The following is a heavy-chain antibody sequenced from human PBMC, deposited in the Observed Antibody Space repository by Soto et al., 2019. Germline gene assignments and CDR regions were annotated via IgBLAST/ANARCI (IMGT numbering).Heavy chain of an antibody. V-gene: IGHV4-59*01. CDR3: AGVWGGAFDI. CDR2: IDYYGST. CDR1: GGSISGYY. J-gene: IGHJ3*02. D-gene: IGHD3-10*01. Sequence: SETLSLTCTVSGGSISGYYWSWIRQPPGKRLEWIGYIDYYGSTNYNPSLKSRVTISVDTSKKQFSLNLGSVTAADTAIYYCAGVWGGAFDIWGQGTMVTVSS.